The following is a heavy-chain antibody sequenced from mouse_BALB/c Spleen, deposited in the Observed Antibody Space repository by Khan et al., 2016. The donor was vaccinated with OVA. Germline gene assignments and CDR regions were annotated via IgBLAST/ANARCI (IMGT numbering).Heavy chain of an antibody. J-gene: IGHJ3*01. D-gene: IGHD1-2*01. CDR3: ARSYGGAWFAY. V-gene: IGHV1-77*01. CDR1: GYTFTDYV. CDR2: IYPGSGST. Sequence: QVQLKESGPELVKPGTSVKMSCKASGYTFTDYVISWVKQRTGQGLEWIGEIYPGSGSTYYNGKFKGKATLTADKSSNTAYMQLSSLTSEDSAVSFCARSYGGAWFAYWGQGTLVTVSA.